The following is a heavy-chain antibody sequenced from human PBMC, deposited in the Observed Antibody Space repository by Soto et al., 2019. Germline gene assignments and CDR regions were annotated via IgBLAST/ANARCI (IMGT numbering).Heavy chain of an antibody. D-gene: IGHD2-15*01. CDR2: IYHIGST. Sequence: SETLSLTCSVSGGTITSGRSSWNWIRQSPGKGLEWIAYIYHIGSTYYNPSLKSRVTISVDRSENQFSLKLTSVTAADTAVYYCVRESVASGPNYFDTWGPGTLVTVSS. CDR1: GGTITSGRSS. J-gene: IGHJ5*02. CDR3: VRESVASGPNYFDT. V-gene: IGHV4-30-2*06.